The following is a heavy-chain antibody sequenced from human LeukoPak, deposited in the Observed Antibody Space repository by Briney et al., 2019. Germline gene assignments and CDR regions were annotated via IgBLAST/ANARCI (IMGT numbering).Heavy chain of an antibody. Sequence: GGSLRLSCAASGFTFSSYGMHWVRQAPGKGLEWVAFVHYGGSNKYYADSVKGRFAISRDNSKNTLYLQMNSLRAEDTAVYYCARDSPGGWYDYFDYWGQGTLVTVSS. D-gene: IGHD6-19*01. CDR3: ARDSPGGWYDYFDY. J-gene: IGHJ4*02. CDR2: VHYGGSNK. V-gene: IGHV3-30*02. CDR1: GFTFSSYG.